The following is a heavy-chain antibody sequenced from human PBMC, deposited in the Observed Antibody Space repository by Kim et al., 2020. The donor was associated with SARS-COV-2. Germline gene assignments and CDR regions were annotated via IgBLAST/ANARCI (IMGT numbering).Heavy chain of an antibody. V-gene: IGHV3-23*01. Sequence: GSTHYQDPVKAPFTHSRDNSHNTLYLQMNSLRAEDTAVYYCAKGRGMDVWGQGTTVTVSS. CDR2: GST. J-gene: IGHJ6*02. CDR3: AKGRGMDV.